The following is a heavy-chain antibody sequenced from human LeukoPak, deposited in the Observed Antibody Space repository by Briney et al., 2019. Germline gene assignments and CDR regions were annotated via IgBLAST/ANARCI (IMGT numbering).Heavy chain of an antibody. CDR3: AQESSYYDSSGYYLEYFQH. CDR2: ISGSGGTT. CDR1: GFTFSSYA. D-gene: IGHD3-22*01. V-gene: IGHV3-23*01. J-gene: IGHJ1*01. Sequence: PGRSLRLSCAASGFTFSSYAMSWVRQAPGKGLECVSAISGSGGTTYYADSVKGRFTISRDNSKNTLYLQMNSLRAEDTAVYYCAQESSYYDSSGYYLEYFQHWGQGTLVTVSS.